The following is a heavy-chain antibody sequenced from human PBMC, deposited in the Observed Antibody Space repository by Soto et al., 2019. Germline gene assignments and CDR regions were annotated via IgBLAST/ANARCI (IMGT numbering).Heavy chain of an antibody. CDR1: GFTFSSYG. CDR3: ARDCCSGGSCYFDY. Sequence: QVQLVESGGGVVQPGRSLRLSCAASGFTFSSYGMHWVRQAPGKGLEWVAVIWYDGSNKYYADSVKGRFTISRDNSKNPLYLQMNSLRAEDTAVYYCARDCCSGGSCYFDYWGQGTLVTVSS. CDR2: IWYDGSNK. D-gene: IGHD2-15*01. V-gene: IGHV3-33*01. J-gene: IGHJ4*02.